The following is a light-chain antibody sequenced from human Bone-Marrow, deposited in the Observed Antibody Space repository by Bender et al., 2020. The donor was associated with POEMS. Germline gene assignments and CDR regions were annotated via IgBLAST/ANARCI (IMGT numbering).Light chain of an antibody. CDR3: AAWDDSLNGRV. CDR1: SSNIGTNP. V-gene: IGLV1-44*01. J-gene: IGLJ2*01. Sequence: QSVLTQPPSASGTPGQRVTISCSGNSSNIGTNPVNWYQQLPGTAPKLLIYINNHRPSGVPDRFSGSKSGSSASLAISGLQSEDEADYYCAAWDDSLNGRVFGGGTKLTVL. CDR2: INN.